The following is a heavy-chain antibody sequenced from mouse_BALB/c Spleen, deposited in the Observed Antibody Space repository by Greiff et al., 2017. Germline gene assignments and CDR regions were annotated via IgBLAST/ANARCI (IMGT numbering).Heavy chain of an antibody. CDR2: INPSTGYT. D-gene: IGHD2-4*01. CDR3: AGMITTAMDY. Sequence: VHLVESGAELAKPGASVKMSCKASGYTFTSYWMHWVKQRPGQGLEWIGYINPSTGYTEYNQKFKDKATLTADKSSSTAYMQLSSLTSEDSAVYYCAGMITTAMDYWGQGTSVTVSS. V-gene: IGHV1-7*01. J-gene: IGHJ4*01. CDR1: GYTFTSYW.